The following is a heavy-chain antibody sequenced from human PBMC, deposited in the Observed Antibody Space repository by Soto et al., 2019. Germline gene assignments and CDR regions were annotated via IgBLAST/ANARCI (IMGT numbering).Heavy chain of an antibody. D-gene: IGHD3-10*01. CDR2: IYPGDSDT. CDR1: GYSFTIYW. Sequence: PGESLKISCKGSGYSFTIYWIGWVRQMPGKGLEWMGIIYPGDSDTRYSPSFQGQVTISADKSISTAYLQWSSLKASDTAMYYCARHYYYGSGSYYNPYYYYGMDVWGQGTTVTVSS. V-gene: IGHV5-51*01. J-gene: IGHJ6*02. CDR3: ARHYYYGSGSYYNPYYYYGMDV.